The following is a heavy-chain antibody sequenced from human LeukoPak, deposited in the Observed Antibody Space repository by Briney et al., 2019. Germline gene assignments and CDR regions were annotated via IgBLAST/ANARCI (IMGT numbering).Heavy chain of an antibody. CDR2: IDPSDSYT. CDR3: AIGLFSSSWCFDY. CDR1: GYSFTSYW. V-gene: IGHV5-10-1*01. J-gene: IGHJ4*02. Sequence: GESLKISCKGSGYSFTSYWISWMRQMPGKGLEWMGRIDPSDSYTNYSPSFQGHVTISADKSISTAYLQWSSLKASDTAIYYCAIGLFSSSWCFDYWGQGTLVPVSS. D-gene: IGHD6-13*01.